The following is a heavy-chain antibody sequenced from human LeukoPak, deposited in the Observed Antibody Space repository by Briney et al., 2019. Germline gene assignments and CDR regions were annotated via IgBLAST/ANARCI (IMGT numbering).Heavy chain of an antibody. D-gene: IGHD3-22*01. Sequence: PSETLSLTCAVYGGSFSGYYWSWIRQPPGKGLEWIGEINHSGSTNYNPSLKSRVTISVDTSKNQFSLKLSSVTAADTAIYYCAEDSSGYYSSFQHWGQGTLVTVSS. CDR1: GGSFSGYY. V-gene: IGHV4-34*01. J-gene: IGHJ1*01. CDR3: AEDSSGYYSSFQH. CDR2: INHSGST.